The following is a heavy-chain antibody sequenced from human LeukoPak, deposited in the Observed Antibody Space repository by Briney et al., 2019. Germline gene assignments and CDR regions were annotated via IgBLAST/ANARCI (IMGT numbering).Heavy chain of an antibody. D-gene: IGHD6-13*01. J-gene: IGHJ6*03. Sequence: GGSLRLSCAASGFTFSSYSMNWVRQAPGKGLEWVSYISSSSSTIYYADSVKGRFTISRDNAKNSLYLQMNSLRAEDTAVYYCARSGIAAEPRYYYYYYMDVWGKGTTVTVSS. CDR1: GFTFSSYS. CDR2: ISSSSSTI. CDR3: ARSGIAAEPRYYYYYYMDV. V-gene: IGHV3-48*01.